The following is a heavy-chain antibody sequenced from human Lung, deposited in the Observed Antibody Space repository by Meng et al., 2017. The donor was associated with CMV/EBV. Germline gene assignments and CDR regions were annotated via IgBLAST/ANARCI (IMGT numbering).Heavy chain of an antibody. D-gene: IGHD3-10*01. Sequence: GGSLRLSCAVSGINFNTYWMHWVRQVPGKGLVWLSRIYSDGISTRYADSVKGRFTISRDNTKNTLYLQMNGLRAEDTAVYYCAREPGRGAFAIWGQGTMVTVSS. V-gene: IGHV3-74*01. CDR1: GINFNTYW. CDR2: IYSDGIST. J-gene: IGHJ3*02. CDR3: AREPGRGAFAI.